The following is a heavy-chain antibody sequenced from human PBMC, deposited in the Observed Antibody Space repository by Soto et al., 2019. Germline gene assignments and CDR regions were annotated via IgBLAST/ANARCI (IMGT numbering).Heavy chain of an antibody. CDR2: TYYNGDT. Sequence: SETLSLTCTVSDDSFRGAEYYWSWIRQPLGKGPEWIGYTYYNGDTKYNPALRSRVTMSEDTSKNQFSLRLSSVTAADTAVYFCARGPAYIDGWRTFDLWGRGILVTVSS. J-gene: IGHJ4*02. CDR3: ARGPAYIDGWRTFDL. V-gene: IGHV4-61*08. D-gene: IGHD6-19*01. CDR1: DDSFRGAEYY.